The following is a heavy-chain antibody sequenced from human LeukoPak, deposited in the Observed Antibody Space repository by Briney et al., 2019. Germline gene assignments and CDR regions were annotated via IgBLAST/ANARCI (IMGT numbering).Heavy chain of an antibody. V-gene: IGHV1-2*02. CDR1: GYTFTGYY. J-gene: IGHJ4*02. CDR3: ARAFYDFWSGYYYPHFDY. Sequence: ASVKVSCMASGYTFTGYYMHWVRQAPGQGLEWMGWINPNSGGTNYAQKFQGRVTMTRDTSISTAYMELSRLRSDDTAVYYRARAFYDFWSGYYYPHFDYWGQGTLVTVSS. D-gene: IGHD3-3*01. CDR2: INPNSGGT.